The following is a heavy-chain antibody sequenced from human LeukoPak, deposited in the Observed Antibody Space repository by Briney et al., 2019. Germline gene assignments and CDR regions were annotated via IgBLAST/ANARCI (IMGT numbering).Heavy chain of an antibody. D-gene: IGHD2-2*01. Sequence: SETLSLTCTVSGGSISSHYWSWIRQPPGKGLEGSGYIYYSGSTNYNPSLKSRVNISVDTSKKQFSLKLSSVTAADTAVYYCARWVTAHCSSTSCPGAWFDPWGQGTLVTVSS. V-gene: IGHV4-59*11. CDR3: ARWVTAHCSSTSCPGAWFDP. J-gene: IGHJ5*02. CDR1: GGSISSHY. CDR2: IYYSGST.